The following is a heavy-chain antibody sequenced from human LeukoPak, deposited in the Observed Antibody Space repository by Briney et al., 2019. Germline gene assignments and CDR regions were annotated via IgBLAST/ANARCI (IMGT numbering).Heavy chain of an antibody. CDR2: IYTSGST. Sequence: SQTLSLTCTVSGGSISSGSYYWSWIRQPAGKGLEWIGRIYTSGSTNYNPSLKSRVTISVDTSKNQFSLKLSSVTAADTAVYYCARDDDSRLDPWGQGTLVTVSS. V-gene: IGHV4-61*02. CDR3: ARDDDSRLDP. J-gene: IGHJ5*02. CDR1: GGSISSGSYY. D-gene: IGHD3-22*01.